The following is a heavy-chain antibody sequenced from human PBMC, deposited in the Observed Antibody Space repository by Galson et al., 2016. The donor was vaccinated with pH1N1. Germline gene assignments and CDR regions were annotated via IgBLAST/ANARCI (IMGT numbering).Heavy chain of an antibody. CDR1: GYTFSSYG. J-gene: IGHJ4*02. V-gene: IGHV1-8*01. CDR3: ARGHPLGSISGWV. D-gene: IGHD6-19*01. CDR2: MNPNTGGT. Sequence: SVKVSCKASGYTFSSYGITWVRQAPGQGLEWMGWMNPNTGGTDSAQKFQGRVTLTRNTSEGTAFMELSNLRSDDTAVYYCARGHPLGSISGWVWGQGSLVTVSS.